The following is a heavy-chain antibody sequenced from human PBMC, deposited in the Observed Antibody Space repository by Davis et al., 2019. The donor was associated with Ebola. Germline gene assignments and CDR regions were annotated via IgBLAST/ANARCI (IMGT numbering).Heavy chain of an antibody. CDR1: GFTFGAYA. CDR3: TRVQRGQLVYDY. D-gene: IGHD6-6*01. J-gene: IGHJ4*02. CDR2: IRIKAYGGTT. V-gene: IGHV3-49*04. Sequence: PGGSLRLSCTASGFTFGAYAMSWVRQAPGKGLEWVGFIRIKAYGGTTEDAASVKGRFTISRDDSKSIAYLQMNSLKTEDTAVYYCTRVQRGQLVYDYWGQGTLVTVSS.